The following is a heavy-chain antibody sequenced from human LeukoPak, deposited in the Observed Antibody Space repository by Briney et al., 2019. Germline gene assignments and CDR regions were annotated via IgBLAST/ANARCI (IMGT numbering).Heavy chain of an antibody. Sequence: GGSLRLSCAASGFTFSSYSMNWVRQAPGKGLEWVSSISSSSSYIYYADSEKGRFTISRDNAKNSLYLQMNSLRAEDTAVYYCARDLDAGALPGYWGQGTLVTVSS. CDR1: GFTFSSYS. J-gene: IGHJ4*02. CDR2: ISSSSSYI. CDR3: ARDLDAGALPGY. V-gene: IGHV3-21*01. D-gene: IGHD1-26*01.